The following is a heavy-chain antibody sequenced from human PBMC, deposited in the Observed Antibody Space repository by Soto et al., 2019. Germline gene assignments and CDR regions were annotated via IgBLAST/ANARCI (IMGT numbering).Heavy chain of an antibody. J-gene: IGHJ4*02. CDR3: ARDGSSRHTEY. Sequence: EVQLVESGGGLVQPGGSLRLSCAASGFTVSSNYMSWVRQAPGKALEWVSVIYSGGSGSTYYADSVKGRFTISRDISKSAVYLQMNSLRAEHTAVYYCARDGSSRHTEYWGQGTLVTVSS. V-gene: IGHV3-66*01. D-gene: IGHD3-10*01. CDR2: IYSGGSGST. CDR1: GFTVSSNY.